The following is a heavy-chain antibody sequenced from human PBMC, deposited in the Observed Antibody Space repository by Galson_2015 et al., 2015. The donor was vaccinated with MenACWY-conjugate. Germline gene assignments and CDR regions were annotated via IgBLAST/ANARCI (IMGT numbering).Heavy chain of an antibody. Sequence: SLRLSCAASGFTFNNYWMHWVRHPPGKGLEWISYIKAEGSFSNCADSVKGRFTISTDNAKNMLYLQMDGLGDEDTAVYFCARDNNWSFDSWGQGTLVTVSS. J-gene: IGHJ4*02. V-gene: IGHV3-74*01. D-gene: IGHD1-1*01. CDR3: ARDNNWSFDS. CDR1: GFTFNNYW. CDR2: IKAEGSFS.